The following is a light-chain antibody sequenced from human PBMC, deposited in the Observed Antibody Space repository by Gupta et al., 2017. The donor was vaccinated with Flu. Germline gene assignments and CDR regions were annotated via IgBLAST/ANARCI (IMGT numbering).Light chain of an antibody. J-gene: IGLJ2*01. CDR3: QSMDTTGSYRV. V-gene: IGLV3-25*03. Sequence: HELTQPPSVSVSPGETARITCSGEALSTQYTYWYQQKSGRAPVRLIYKDTERPSGIPERFSGSASGSTVNLTISGVQTEDEEDYYCQSMDTTGSYRVFGGGTKLAVL. CDR2: KDT. CDR1: ALSTQY.